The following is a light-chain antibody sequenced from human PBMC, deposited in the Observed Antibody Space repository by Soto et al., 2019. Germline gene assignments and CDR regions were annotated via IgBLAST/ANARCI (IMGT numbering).Light chain of an antibody. J-gene: IGKJ1*01. CDR3: QQSYSTPWT. Sequence: DMQMTQSPSSLSASIGDRVTITCRASQTIRKSLNWYQQKAETAPKLLVFGASSLQSGVPSRFSASGFGTEFTLTISSLQPEDFATYHCQQSYSTPWTFGQGTKVDIK. CDR2: GAS. CDR1: QTIRKS. V-gene: IGKV1-39*01.